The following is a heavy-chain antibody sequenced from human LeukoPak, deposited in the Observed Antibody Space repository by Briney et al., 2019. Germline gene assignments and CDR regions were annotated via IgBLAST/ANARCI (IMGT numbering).Heavy chain of an antibody. CDR1: GYTFTGYY. CDR2: INPNSGGT. D-gene: IGHD2-15*01. J-gene: IGHJ6*03. V-gene: IGHV1-2*02. Sequence: ASVKVSCKASGYTFTGYYMHWVRQAPGQGLEWMGWINPNSGGTNYAQKFQGRVTMTRDMSISTAYMELSRLRSDDTAVYYCARDRLIVVGGDYYYMDVWGKGTTVTVSS. CDR3: ARDRLIVVGGDYYYMDV.